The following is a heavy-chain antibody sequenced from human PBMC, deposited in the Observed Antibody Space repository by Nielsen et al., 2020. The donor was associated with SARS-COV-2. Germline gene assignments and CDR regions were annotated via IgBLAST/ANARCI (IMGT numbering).Heavy chain of an antibody. D-gene: IGHD5-18*01. CDR1: GGSFSDYY. V-gene: IGHV4-34*01. Sequence: SETLSLTCAVYGGSFSDYYWSWIRQPPGKGLEWIGEINHTRRPNYSPSLKSRVTMSVDTSKNQFSLNLNSVTAADTGVYYCVRGRTGHSFGLGLDPWGQGTLVTVSS. J-gene: IGHJ5*02. CDR3: VRGRTGHSFGLGLDP. CDR2: INHTRRP.